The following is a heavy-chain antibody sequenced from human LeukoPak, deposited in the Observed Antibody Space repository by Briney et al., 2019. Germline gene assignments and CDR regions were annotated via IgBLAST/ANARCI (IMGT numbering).Heavy chain of an antibody. Sequence: PGGSLRLSCAASGFTFSSYGMHWVRQAPGKGLEWVAVISYDGSNKYYADSVKGRFTISRDNSKNTLYLQMNSLRAEDTAVYYCAKEPLYYYGSGSYYTPFDYWGQGTLVTVSS. V-gene: IGHV3-30*18. CDR2: ISYDGSNK. J-gene: IGHJ4*02. CDR1: GFTFSSYG. CDR3: AKEPLYYYGSGSYYTPFDY. D-gene: IGHD3-10*01.